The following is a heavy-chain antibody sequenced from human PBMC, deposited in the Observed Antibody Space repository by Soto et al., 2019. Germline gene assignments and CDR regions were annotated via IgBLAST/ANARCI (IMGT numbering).Heavy chain of an antibody. CDR2: ITGSGRTT. V-gene: IGHV3-23*01. D-gene: IGHD2-2*03. CDR3: ANDGSFDY. J-gene: IGHJ4*02. Sequence: ESGGGLVQPGGSLRLSCAASGFTFSNYALSWVRQAPRKGLEWVSAITGSGRTTYYADSVKGRFTISRDNSKNTLYLQMNSLRAEDTAVYYCANDGSFDYWGQGTLVTVSS. CDR1: GFTFSNYA.